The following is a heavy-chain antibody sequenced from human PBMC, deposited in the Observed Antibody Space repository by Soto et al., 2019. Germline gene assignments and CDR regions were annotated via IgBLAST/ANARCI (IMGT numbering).Heavy chain of an antibody. D-gene: IGHD3-22*01. Sequence: GGSLRLSCAASGFTFSDYYMSWIRQAPGKGLEWVSYISSSGSTIYYADSVKGRFTISRDNAKNSLYLQMNSLRAEDTAVYYCARGEDYYDSSGSTRPADYWGQGTLVTVSS. CDR1: GFTFSDYY. J-gene: IGHJ4*02. CDR3: ARGEDYYDSSGSTRPADY. CDR2: ISSSGSTI. V-gene: IGHV3-11*01.